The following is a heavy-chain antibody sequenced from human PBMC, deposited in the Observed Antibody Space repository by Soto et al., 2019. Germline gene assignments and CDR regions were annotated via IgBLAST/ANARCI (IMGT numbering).Heavy chain of an antibody. CDR1: GGTFSSYA. CDR3: ARDLIIYMTGGMDV. CDR2: IIPIFGTA. J-gene: IGHJ6*04. D-gene: IGHD2-21*01. V-gene: IGHV1-69*01. Sequence: QVQLVQSGAAVKKPGSSVKVSCKASGGTFSSYAISWVRQAPGQGLEWRGGIIPIFGTANYAQKFQGRVTITADESTSTAHMELSRLRSEDTAVYYCARDLIIYMTGGMDVWGKGTTVTVSS.